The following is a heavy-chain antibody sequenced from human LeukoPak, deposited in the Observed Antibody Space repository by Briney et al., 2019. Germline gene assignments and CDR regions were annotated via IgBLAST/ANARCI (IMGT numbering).Heavy chain of an antibody. CDR3: ARDTYGSGSYYNGPYYYGMDV. CDR2: IYYSGST. D-gene: IGHD3-10*01. CDR1: GGSISSYY. Sequence: SETLSLTCTVSGGSISSYYWSWIRQPPGKGLERIGYIYYSGSTNYNPSLKSRVTISVDTSKNQFSLKLSSVTAADTAVYYCARDTYGSGSYYNGPYYYGMDVWGQGTTVTVSS. V-gene: IGHV4-59*01. J-gene: IGHJ6*02.